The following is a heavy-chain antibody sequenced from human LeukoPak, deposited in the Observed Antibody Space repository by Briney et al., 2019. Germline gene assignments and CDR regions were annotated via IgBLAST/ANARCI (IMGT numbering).Heavy chain of an antibody. CDR2: ISSSGSTI. J-gene: IGHJ3*02. CDR3: ARGRLRFLEWLPSDAFDI. D-gene: IGHD3-3*01. Sequence: GGSLRLSCAASGFTFSDYYMSWIRQAPGKGLEWVSYISSSGSTIYYADSVKGRFTIPRDNAKNSLYLQMNSLRAEDTAVYYCARGRLRFLEWLPSDAFDIWGQGTMVTVSS. V-gene: IGHV3-11*01. CDR1: GFTFSDYY.